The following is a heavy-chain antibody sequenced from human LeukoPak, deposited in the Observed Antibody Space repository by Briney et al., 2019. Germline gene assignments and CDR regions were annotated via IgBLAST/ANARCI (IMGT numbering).Heavy chain of an antibody. J-gene: IGHJ3*02. Sequence: GGSLRLSCAASGFTFSSYSMNWVRQAPGKGLEWVSSISSSSSYIYYADSVKGRFTISRDNAKNSLYLQMNSPRAEDTAVYYCARDNPAVDGAFDIWGQGTMVTVSS. V-gene: IGHV3-21*01. CDR3: ARDNPAVDGAFDI. CDR2: ISSSSSYI. CDR1: GFTFSSYS.